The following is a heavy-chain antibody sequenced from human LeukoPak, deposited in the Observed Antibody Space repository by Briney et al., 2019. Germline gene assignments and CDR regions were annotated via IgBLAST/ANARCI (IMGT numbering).Heavy chain of an antibody. CDR3: ARDLEPEDIVVVPAAGDY. J-gene: IGHJ4*02. V-gene: IGHV1-2*02. Sequence: ASVKVSCKASGYTFTGYYMHWVRQAPGQGLEWMGWINPNSGGTNYAQKFQGRVTMTRDTSISTAYMELSRLRSEDTAVYYCARDLEPEDIVVVPAAGDYWGQGTLVTVSS. CDR2: INPNSGGT. D-gene: IGHD2-2*01. CDR1: GYTFTGYY.